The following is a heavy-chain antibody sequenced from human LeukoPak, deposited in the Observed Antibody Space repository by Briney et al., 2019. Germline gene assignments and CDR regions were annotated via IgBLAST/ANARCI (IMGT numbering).Heavy chain of an antibody. CDR1: GYTFISYY. CDR3: ARGIYDSSDFEYFQD. Sequence: ASVKVSCKASGYTFISYYMHWVRQAPGQGLEWMGWINPNSGGTNYAQKFQGRVTLTRDTSISTAYMELSRLRSDDTAVYYCARGIYDSSDFEYFQDWGQGTLVTVSS. J-gene: IGHJ1*01. V-gene: IGHV1-2*02. D-gene: IGHD3-22*01. CDR2: INPNSGGT.